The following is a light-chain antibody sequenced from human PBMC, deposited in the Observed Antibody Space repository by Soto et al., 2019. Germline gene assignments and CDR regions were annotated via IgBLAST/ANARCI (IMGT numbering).Light chain of an antibody. CDR3: HQTDTLPPT. J-gene: IGKJ4*01. CDR2: GVS. Sequence: DIQMTQSPSSLSASVGDRVTITCRTSQTINDYLSWYQQQPDKAPKLLIYGVSSLHSGFPSRFSGSGSGTHFTLTIHRLQPEDFATYYCHQTDTLPPTFGGGTKVEI. V-gene: IGKV1-39*01. CDR1: QTINDY.